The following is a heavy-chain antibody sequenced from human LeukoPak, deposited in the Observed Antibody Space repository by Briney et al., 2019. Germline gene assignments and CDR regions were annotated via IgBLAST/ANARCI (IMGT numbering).Heavy chain of an antibody. Sequence: PSETLSLTCTVSGGSISSGGYYWSWIRQHPGKGLGWIGYIYYSGSTYYNPSLKSRVTISVDTSKNQFSLKLSSVTAADTAVYYCARAIPSDYGDYVDYWGQGTLVTVSS. CDR1: GGSISSGGYY. V-gene: IGHV4-31*03. J-gene: IGHJ4*02. D-gene: IGHD4-17*01. CDR2: IYYSGST. CDR3: ARAIPSDYGDYVDY.